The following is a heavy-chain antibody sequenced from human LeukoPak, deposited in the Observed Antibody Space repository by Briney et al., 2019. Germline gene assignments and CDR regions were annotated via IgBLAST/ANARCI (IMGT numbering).Heavy chain of an antibody. Sequence: GASVKVSCKASGYTFTSYYMHWVRQAPGQGLEWMGIINPSGGSTSYAQKFQGRVTMTRDTSTSTVYMELSSLRSEDTAVYYCARDNIAVVPAASGKHHNLDYWGQGTLVTVSS. CDR2: INPSGGST. J-gene: IGHJ4*02. CDR1: GYTFTSYY. V-gene: IGHV1-46*01. D-gene: IGHD2-2*01. CDR3: ARDNIAVVPAASGKHHNLDY.